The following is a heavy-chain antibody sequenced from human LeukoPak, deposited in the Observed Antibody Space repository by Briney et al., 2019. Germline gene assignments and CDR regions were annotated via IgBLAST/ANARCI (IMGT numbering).Heavy chain of an antibody. CDR1: GFTFSSYA. Sequence: HGGSLRLSCAASGFTFSSYAMSWVRQAPGKGLEWVSAISGSGGSTYYADSVKGRFTISRDNSKNTLYLQMNSLRAEDTAVYYCAKEGNSEDVRYFDWPPRWYYFDYWGQGTLVTVSS. D-gene: IGHD3-9*01. J-gene: IGHJ4*02. CDR2: ISGSGGST. CDR3: AKEGNSEDVRYFDWPPRWYYFDY. V-gene: IGHV3-23*01.